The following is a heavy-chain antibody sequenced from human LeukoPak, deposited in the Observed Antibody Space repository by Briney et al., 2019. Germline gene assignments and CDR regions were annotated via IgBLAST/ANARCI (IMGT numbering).Heavy chain of an antibody. CDR2: INHSGST. D-gene: IGHD3-10*01. V-gene: IGHV4-34*01. J-gene: IGHJ6*03. CDR1: GGSFSGYY. CDR3: ARGKYYGSGSYFVVYYYYMDV. Sequence: SETLSLTCAVYGGSFSGYYWSWIRQPPGKGREWIGEINHSGSTNYNPSLKSRVTISVDTSKNQFSLKLSSVTAADTAVYYCARGKYYGSGSYFVVYYYYMDVWGKGTTVTVSS.